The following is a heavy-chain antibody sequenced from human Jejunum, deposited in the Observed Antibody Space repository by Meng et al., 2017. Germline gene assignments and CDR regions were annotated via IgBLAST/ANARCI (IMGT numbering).Heavy chain of an antibody. CDR3: ARGMTPLGDYKYYFDF. D-gene: IGHD4-17*01. J-gene: IGHJ4*02. V-gene: IGHV1-18*01. Sequence: QVQLMQSGTEGKKPGASVRISCQVSGDSFTRYGLTWVRQAPDQGLEWMGWIIASNDKTNYSPSLQGRLTMTTDTSTGTVYMDLRGLRSDDTAVYYCARGMTPLGDYKYYFDFWGQGTLVTVSS. CDR1: GDSFTRYG. CDR2: IIASNDKT.